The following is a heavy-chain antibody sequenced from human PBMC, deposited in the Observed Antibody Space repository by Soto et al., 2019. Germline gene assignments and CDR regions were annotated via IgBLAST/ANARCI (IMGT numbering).Heavy chain of an antibody. Sequence: QVQLVQSGAEVKKPGSSVKVSCKASGGTFSSYAISWVRQAPGQGLEWMGGIIPIFGTANYAQKFQGRVTLTADESTMTAYMELSSLRSEDTAAYYCARHVPAAGYYYGMDVWGQGTTVTVSS. CDR2: IIPIFGTA. D-gene: IGHD2-2*01. V-gene: IGHV1-69*12. CDR3: ARHVPAAGYYYGMDV. CDR1: GGTFSSYA. J-gene: IGHJ6*02.